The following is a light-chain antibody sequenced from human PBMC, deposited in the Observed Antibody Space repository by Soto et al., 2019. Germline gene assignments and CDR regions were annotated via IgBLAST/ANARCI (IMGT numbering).Light chain of an antibody. CDR3: QQYNNWPSIT. CDR1: QSVSSN. J-gene: IGKJ5*01. Sequence: EIVLTQSPATLSLSPGDRAPLSCRASQSVSSNLAWYQQKPGQAPRLLIYGASTRATGIPARFSGSGSGTEFTLTISSLQSEDFAVYYCQQYNNWPSITFGQGTRLEIK. V-gene: IGKV3-15*01. CDR2: GAS.